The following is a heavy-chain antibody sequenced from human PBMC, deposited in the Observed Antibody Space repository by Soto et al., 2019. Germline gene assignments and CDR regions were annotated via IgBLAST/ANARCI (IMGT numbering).Heavy chain of an antibody. CDR3: ARDSQYGGGWSFHS. D-gene: IGHD6-19*01. CDR1: GHIFSSYA. V-gene: IGHV1-18*04. CDR2: ISAHNGNT. Sequence: QVQLVQSGAEVKKPGASVKVSCKASGHIFSSYAITWVRQAPGQGLEWMGWISAHNGNTNYAQKLQGRVTVTTDTPTSTAYMERRGPRSDDTAIYYCARDSQYGGGWSFHSCGQGPLVTVS. J-gene: IGHJ4*02.